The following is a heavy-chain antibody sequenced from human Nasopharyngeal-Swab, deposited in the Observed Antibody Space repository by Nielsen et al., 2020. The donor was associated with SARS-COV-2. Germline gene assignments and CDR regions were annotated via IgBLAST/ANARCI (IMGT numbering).Heavy chain of an antibody. J-gene: IGHJ4*02. CDR3: ARARSTIFGVVQSFDY. D-gene: IGHD3-3*01. CDR2: IYYSGST. Sequence: SETLSLTCTVSGGSISSGGYYWSWICQHPGKGLEWIGYIYYSGSTYYNPSLKSRVTISVDTSKNQFSLKLSSVTAADTAVYYCARARSTIFGVVQSFDYWGQGTLVTVSS. CDR1: GGSISSGGYY. V-gene: IGHV4-31*03.